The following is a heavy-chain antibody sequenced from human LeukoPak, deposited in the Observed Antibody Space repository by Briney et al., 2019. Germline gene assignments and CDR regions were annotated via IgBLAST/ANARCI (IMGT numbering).Heavy chain of an antibody. CDR3: ARDWGVSARPGYMDV. Sequence: SETLSLTCTVSGGSISNYYWSWIRQPPGKGLEWIGYIYYSGSTKCNPSLKSRVTISVDTSKNQFSLRLSPVTVADTAVYYCARDWGVSARPGYMDVWGKGTTVTVSS. CDR2: IYYSGST. CDR1: GGSISNYY. V-gene: IGHV4-59*01. D-gene: IGHD6-6*01. J-gene: IGHJ6*03.